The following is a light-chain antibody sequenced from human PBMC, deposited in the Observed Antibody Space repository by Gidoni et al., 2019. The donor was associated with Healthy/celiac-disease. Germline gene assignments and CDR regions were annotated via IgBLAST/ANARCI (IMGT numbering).Light chain of an antibody. Sequence: IQMTQSPSPLSASVGDRVTITCRASQSISSWLAWYQQKPGKAPKLLIYDASSLESGVPSRFSGSGSGTEFTLTISSLQPDDFATYYCQQYNSYWWTFGQGTKVEIK. V-gene: IGKV1-5*01. CDR2: DAS. CDR3: QQYNSYWWT. CDR1: QSISSW. J-gene: IGKJ1*01.